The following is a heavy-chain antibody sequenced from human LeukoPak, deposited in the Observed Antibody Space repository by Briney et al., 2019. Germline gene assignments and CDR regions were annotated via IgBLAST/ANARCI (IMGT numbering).Heavy chain of an antibody. J-gene: IGHJ4*02. CDR3: TRGQYYFDY. CDR2: IRTKTYGVTT. Sequence: GGSLRLSCTASGFTFDDYTMSWVRQAPGKGLEWVGFIRTKTYGVTTEYAAFVKGRFTISRDDSKSIAYLQMNSLKTDDTAVYYCTRGQYYFDYWGQGTLVTVSS. CDR1: GFTFDDYT. D-gene: IGHD6-19*01. V-gene: IGHV3-49*04.